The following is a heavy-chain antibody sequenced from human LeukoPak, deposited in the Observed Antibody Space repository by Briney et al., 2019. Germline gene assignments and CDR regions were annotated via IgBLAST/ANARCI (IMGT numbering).Heavy chain of an antibody. J-gene: IGHJ4*02. V-gene: IGHV5-51*01. CDR3: ARQGVYYSDSSAFYH. D-gene: IGHD3-22*01. CDR1: GYRFTKYW. Sequence: GEPLNTSGKGSGYRFTKYWIAWVRQMHGKGLELMGGIYPGDSDTRYSPSFQGQVPISADKSISTAFLQWSSLKASDTAISYCARQGVYYSDSSAFYHWGQGTQVTVSS. CDR2: IYPGDSDT.